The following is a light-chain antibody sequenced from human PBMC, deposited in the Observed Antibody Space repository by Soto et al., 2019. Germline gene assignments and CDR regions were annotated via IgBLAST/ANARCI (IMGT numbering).Light chain of an antibody. V-gene: IGKV3-11*01. Sequence: EVVLTQSPVTLSLSPGERATLSCRASQSVSSYLAWYQQKPGQAPRLLIYDISNRATGIPARFSGSGSGTDFTLTNSSLEPDDFAVYYCQQRNDWQVTFGQGTRLEIK. CDR3: QQRNDWQVT. J-gene: IGKJ5*01. CDR2: DIS. CDR1: QSVSSY.